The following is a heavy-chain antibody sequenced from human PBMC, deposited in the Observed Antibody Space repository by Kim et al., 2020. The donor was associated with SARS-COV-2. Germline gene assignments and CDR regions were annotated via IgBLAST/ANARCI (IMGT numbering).Heavy chain of an antibody. J-gene: IGHJ4*02. D-gene: IGHD3-3*01. CDR2: ISSSSSYI. CDR1: GFTFSSYS. Sequence: GGSLRLSCAASGFTFSSYSMNWVRQAPGKGLEWVSSISSSSSYIYYADSVKGRFTISRDNAKNSLYLQMNSLRAEDTAVYYCAREYDFWSGYYTGPYWGQGTLVTVSS. V-gene: IGHV3-21*01. CDR3: AREYDFWSGYYTGPY.